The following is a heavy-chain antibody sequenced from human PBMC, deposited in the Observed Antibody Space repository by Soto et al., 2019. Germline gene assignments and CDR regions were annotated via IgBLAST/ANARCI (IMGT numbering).Heavy chain of an antibody. V-gene: IGHV4-39*01. CDR3: ARGRPSEYQLLTSGSTP. D-gene: IGHD2-2*01. Sequence: SETLSLTCTVSGGSISSSSYYWGWIRQPPGKGLEWIGKIYYSGSTYYNPSLKSRVTISVDTSKNQFSLKLSSVTAADTAVYYCARGRPSEYQLLTSGSTPWGQGTLVTVSS. CDR1: GGSISSSSYY. CDR2: IYYSGST. J-gene: IGHJ5*02.